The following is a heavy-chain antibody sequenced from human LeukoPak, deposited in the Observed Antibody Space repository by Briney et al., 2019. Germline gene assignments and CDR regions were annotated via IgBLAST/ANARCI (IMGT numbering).Heavy chain of an antibody. V-gene: IGHV4-39*01. CDR3: ARPTFDWSAILHRYFDY. CDR2: IYYSGST. D-gene: IGHD3-9*01. Sequence: PSETLSLTCTVSGGSVSDTGYFWGWIRQPPGKGLEWIASIYYSGSTYYNASLKSRITISVDTSKNQLSRKLGSVTAADTAVYYCARPTFDWSAILHRYFDYWGQGALVTVSS. J-gene: IGHJ4*02. CDR1: GGSVSDTGYF.